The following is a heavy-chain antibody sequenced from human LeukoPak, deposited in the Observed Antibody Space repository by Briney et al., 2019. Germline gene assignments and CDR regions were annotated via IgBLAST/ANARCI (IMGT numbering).Heavy chain of an antibody. CDR2: IIPIFGTA. V-gene: IGHV1-69*05. Sequence: SVKVSCKASGSTFSSYAISWVRQAPGQGLEWMGGIIPIFGTANYAQKFQGRVTITTDESTSTAYMELSSLRYEDTAVYYCARVGSPLGYYYMDVWGKGTTVTVSS. J-gene: IGHJ6*03. CDR1: GSTFSSYA. D-gene: IGHD2-2*03. CDR3: ARVGSPLGYYYMDV.